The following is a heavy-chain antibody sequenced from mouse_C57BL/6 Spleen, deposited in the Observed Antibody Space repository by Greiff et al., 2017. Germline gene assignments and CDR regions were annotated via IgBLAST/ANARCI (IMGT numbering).Heavy chain of an antibody. CDR1: GYTFTTYP. CDR2: FHTYNDDT. CDR3: ARTVAEGYYAMDY. J-gene: IGHJ4*01. Sequence: VQLQQSGAELVKPGASVKMSCTASGYTFTTYPIEWMKQNHGKSLEWIGNFHTYNDDTKYNEKFKGKATFTVEKTSSTVYLELSRLTSDDSAVYYCARTVAEGYYAMDYWGQGTSVTVSS. V-gene: IGHV1-47*01.